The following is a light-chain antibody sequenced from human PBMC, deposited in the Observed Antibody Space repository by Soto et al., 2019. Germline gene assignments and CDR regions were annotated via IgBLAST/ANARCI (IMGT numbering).Light chain of an antibody. J-gene: IGKJ1*01. CDR2: WAS. CDR1: QSVLHSPNNKNY. CDR3: QQYYTNSWS. Sequence: DIVMTQSPDSLAVSLGERATINCKSSQSVLHSPNNKNYLAWYQHKPGQSPKMLIYWASFRESGVPDRFSGSGSGTAFTLTISSLQSEDVAVYYCQQYYTNSWSFGQGTKVEIK. V-gene: IGKV4-1*01.